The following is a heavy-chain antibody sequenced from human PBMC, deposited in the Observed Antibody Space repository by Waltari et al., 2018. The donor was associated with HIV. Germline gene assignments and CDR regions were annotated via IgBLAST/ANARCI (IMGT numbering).Heavy chain of an antibody. Sequence: QVQLVQSGAEVTKPGASVKVSCKVSVSTFTDYYMHWVRQAPGQGLEWMGWINPNSGGTNYAQRFQGRVTMTRDTSISTAYMELSRLRSDDTAVYYCARDLMIVVAYFDYWGQGTLVTVSS. V-gene: IGHV1-2*02. CDR3: ARDLMIVVAYFDY. CDR1: VSTFTDYY. CDR2: INPNSGGT. D-gene: IGHD3-22*01. J-gene: IGHJ4*02.